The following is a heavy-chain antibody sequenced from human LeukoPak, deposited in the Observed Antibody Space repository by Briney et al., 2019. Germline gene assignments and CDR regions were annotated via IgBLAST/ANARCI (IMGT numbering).Heavy chain of an antibody. CDR3: ATSPTYYYDSSGYSAFDI. Sequence: ASVKVSCKASGGTFSSYAISWVRQAPGQGLEWMGGIIPIFGTANYAQKFQGRVTMTTDTSTSTAYMELRSLRSDDTAVYYCATSPTYYYDSSGYSAFDIWGQGTMVTVSS. CDR1: GGTFSSYA. J-gene: IGHJ3*02. D-gene: IGHD3-22*01. CDR2: IIPIFGTA. V-gene: IGHV1-69*05.